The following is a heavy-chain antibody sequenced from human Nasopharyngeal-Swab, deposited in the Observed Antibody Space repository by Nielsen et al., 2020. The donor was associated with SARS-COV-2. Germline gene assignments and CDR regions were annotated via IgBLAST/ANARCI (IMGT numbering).Heavy chain of an antibody. Sequence: GASLTISCAASGFTFSSYGMHWVRQAPGKGLEWVAVISYDGSNKYYADSVKGRFTISRDNSKNTLYLQMNSLRAEDTAVYYCAKDFGGSQPRGNFDYWGQGTLVTVSS. J-gene: IGHJ4*02. D-gene: IGHD1-26*01. V-gene: IGHV3-30*18. CDR3: AKDFGGSQPRGNFDY. CDR2: ISYDGSNK. CDR1: GFTFSSYG.